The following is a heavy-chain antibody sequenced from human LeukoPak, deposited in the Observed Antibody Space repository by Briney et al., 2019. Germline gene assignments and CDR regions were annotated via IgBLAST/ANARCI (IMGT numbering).Heavy chain of an antibody. CDR1: GYSISNCYY. Sequence: SEPLTLPCTVSGYSISNCYYRGWIRPPPGAGLERIGSIYPSVSTFYNPPLKSRVTISVETSKNQFSRRLSSVAAADTAVYYGARSYASSGYWNWFDPWGQGTLVTVSS. D-gene: IGHD6-13*01. CDR3: ARSYASSGYWNWFDP. CDR2: IYPSVST. J-gene: IGHJ5*02. V-gene: IGHV4-38-2*02.